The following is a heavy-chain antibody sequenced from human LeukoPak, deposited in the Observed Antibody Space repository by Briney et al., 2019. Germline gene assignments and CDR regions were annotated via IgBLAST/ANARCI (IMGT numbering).Heavy chain of an antibody. Sequence: GGSLRLSCATSGFSFYNAWMNWVRKAPGKGLEWGAVISYDGSNKYYADSVKGRFTISRDNSKNTLYLQMNSLRAEDTAVYYCAREYSSVWYRGYYFDYWGQGTLVTVSS. CDR3: AREYSSVWYRGYYFDY. V-gene: IGHV3-30-3*01. D-gene: IGHD6-19*01. CDR1: GFSFYNAW. J-gene: IGHJ4*02. CDR2: ISYDGSNK.